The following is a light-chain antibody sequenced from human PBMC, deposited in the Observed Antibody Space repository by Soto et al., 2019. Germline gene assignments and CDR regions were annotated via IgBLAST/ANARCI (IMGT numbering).Light chain of an antibody. CDR1: QSISSW. Sequence: DIQMTQSPSTLSASVGDRVTITCRASQSISSWLAWYQQKPGRAPKLLIYKASGLESGVPSSFSGSGSGTELTLTISSLQPDDFATYTCQQYKTYPWTFGQGTKVEI. J-gene: IGKJ1*01. CDR3: QQYKTYPWT. V-gene: IGKV1-5*03. CDR2: KAS.